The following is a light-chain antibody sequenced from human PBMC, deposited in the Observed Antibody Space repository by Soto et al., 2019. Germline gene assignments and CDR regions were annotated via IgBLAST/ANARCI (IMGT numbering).Light chain of an antibody. CDR1: QDISNY. CDR3: QQYDNRPPT. V-gene: IGKV1-33*01. J-gene: IGKJ4*01. Sequence: DIQMTQSPSSLSQSVGDRVTITCQASQDISNYLNGYQQKPGKAPKLLIYDASNLETGVPSRFSGSGSGTDFTFTISSLQPEDIATYYCQQYDNRPPTFGGGTKVEIK. CDR2: DAS.